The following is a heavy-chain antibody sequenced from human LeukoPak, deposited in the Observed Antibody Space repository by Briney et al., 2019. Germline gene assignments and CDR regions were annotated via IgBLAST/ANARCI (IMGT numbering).Heavy chain of an antibody. V-gene: IGHV1-8*02. Sequence: ASVKVSCKASGGTFSSYAINWVRQATGQGLEWMGWMNPNSGNTGYAQKFQGRVTMTRNTSISTAYMELSSLRSEDTAVYYCARGYGSGSYDFAYYYYGMDVWGQGTTVTVSS. CDR1: GGTFSSYA. D-gene: IGHD3-10*01. CDR3: ARGYGSGSYDFAYYYYGMDV. CDR2: MNPNSGNT. J-gene: IGHJ6*02.